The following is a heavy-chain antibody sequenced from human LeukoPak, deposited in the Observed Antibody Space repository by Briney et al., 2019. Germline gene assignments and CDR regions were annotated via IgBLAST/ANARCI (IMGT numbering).Heavy chain of an antibody. CDR2: IYTSGST. J-gene: IGHJ3*02. CDR3: ARSGALEWLFGNDAFDI. CDR1: GGSISSYY. D-gene: IGHD3-3*01. Sequence: PSETLSLTCTVSGGSISSYYWSWIRQPAGKGLEWIGRIYTSGSTNYNPSLKSRVTMPVDTSKNQFSLKLSSVTAADTAVYYCARSGALEWLFGNDAFDIWGQGTMVTVSS. V-gene: IGHV4-4*07.